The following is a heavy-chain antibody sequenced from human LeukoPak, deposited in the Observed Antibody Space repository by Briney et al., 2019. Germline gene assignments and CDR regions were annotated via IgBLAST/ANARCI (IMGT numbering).Heavy chain of an antibody. D-gene: IGHD3-22*01. CDR3: ARVSQTPAYYYTSGYYYHGY. V-gene: IGHV1-8*01. Sequence: ASVKVSCKASGYTFSAYDINSVRQATGQGLEWVGWMNPNSGDTGFAQKFQGRVTMTSDTSINTAYMELSNLSSEDTAVYYCARVSQTPAYYYTSGYYYHGYWGQRTRVTVSS. J-gene: IGHJ4*02. CDR1: GYTFSAYD. CDR2: MNPNSGDT.